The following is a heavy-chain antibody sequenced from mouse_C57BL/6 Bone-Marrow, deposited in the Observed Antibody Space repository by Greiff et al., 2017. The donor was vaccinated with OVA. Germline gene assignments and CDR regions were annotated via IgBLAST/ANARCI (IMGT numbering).Heavy chain of an antibody. Sequence: QVQLQHPGAELVKPGASVKLSCKASGYTFTSYWMHWVKQRPGQGLEWIGMIHPNSGSTNYNEKFKSKATLTVDKSSSTAYMQLSSLTSEDSAVYYCARVAGTLFAYWGQGTLVTVSA. J-gene: IGHJ3*01. CDR2: IHPNSGST. V-gene: IGHV1-64*01. D-gene: IGHD4-1*01. CDR3: ARVAGTLFAY. CDR1: GYTFTSYW.